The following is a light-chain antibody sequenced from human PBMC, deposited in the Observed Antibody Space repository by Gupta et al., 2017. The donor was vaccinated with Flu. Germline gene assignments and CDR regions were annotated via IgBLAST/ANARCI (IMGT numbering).Light chain of an antibody. CDR1: QSINTNY. CDR3: QQYSNSRHT. CDR2: STS. V-gene: IGKV3-20*01. J-gene: IGKJ2*01. Sequence: EVVLTQSPGTLSLSPGERVTLSCRASQSINTNYLAWYQQKPGQAPRLLIFSTSSRATGIPDRFSGSGSGTDFTLTINRLEPEDFALYYCQQYSNSRHTFGQGTKLQIK.